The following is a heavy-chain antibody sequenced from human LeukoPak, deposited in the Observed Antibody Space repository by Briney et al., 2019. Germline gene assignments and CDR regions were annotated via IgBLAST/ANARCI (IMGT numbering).Heavy chain of an antibody. D-gene: IGHD5-24*01. J-gene: IGHJ5*02. CDR3: ARVHPDGYAAS. Sequence: PSETLSLTRTVSGGSILRCYWSWIRQPPGKGLEWIGDIHYIGSTKYNPSLKSRAPISVDTTNTHFALKLRPVTAADTAVYFCARVHPDGYAASCGQGIPVTVSP. V-gene: IGHV4-59*01. CDR1: GGSILRCY. CDR2: IHYIGST.